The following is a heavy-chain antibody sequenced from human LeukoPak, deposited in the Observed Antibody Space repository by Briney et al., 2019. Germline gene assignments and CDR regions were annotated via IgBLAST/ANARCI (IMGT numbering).Heavy chain of an antibody. J-gene: IGHJ4*02. Sequence: ASVKVSCKASGYTFTSYGISRVRQAPGQGLEWIGWISAYNGNTNYAQKLQGRVTMTTDTSTSTAYMELRSLRSDDTAVYYCARSVRYYGSGSEFDYWGQGTLVTVSS. V-gene: IGHV1-18*01. CDR3: ARSVRYYGSGSEFDY. CDR2: ISAYNGNT. CDR1: GYTFTSYG. D-gene: IGHD3-10*01.